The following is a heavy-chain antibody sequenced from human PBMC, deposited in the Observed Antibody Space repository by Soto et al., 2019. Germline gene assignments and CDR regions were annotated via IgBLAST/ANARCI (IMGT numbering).Heavy chain of an antibody. CDR1: GYTFTSYD. D-gene: IGHD3-3*01. V-gene: IGHV1-8*01. Sequence: ASVKVSCKASGYTFTSYDINWVRQATGQGLEWMGWMNPNRGNTGYAQKFQGRVTMTRNTSISTAYMELSSLRSEDTAVYYCARGGSPLVLYDFWSGYYSLYYYYMDVWGKGTTVTVSS. J-gene: IGHJ6*03. CDR2: MNPNRGNT. CDR3: ARGGSPLVLYDFWSGYYSLYYYYMDV.